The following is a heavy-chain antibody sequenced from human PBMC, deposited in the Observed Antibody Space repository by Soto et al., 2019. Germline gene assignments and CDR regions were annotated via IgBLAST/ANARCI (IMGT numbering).Heavy chain of an antibody. Sequence: QVQLVQSGAEVKKPGSSVKVSCKASGGTFSSYTISWVRQAPGQGLEWMGSIIPILGIANYAQKFQGRVTITADKSTSTAYMELSSLRSEDTAVYYCARYTGADYGDYVDAFDIWGQGTMVTVSS. CDR2: IIPILGIA. CDR1: GGTFSSYT. V-gene: IGHV1-69*02. J-gene: IGHJ3*02. CDR3: ARYTGADYGDYVDAFDI. D-gene: IGHD4-17*01.